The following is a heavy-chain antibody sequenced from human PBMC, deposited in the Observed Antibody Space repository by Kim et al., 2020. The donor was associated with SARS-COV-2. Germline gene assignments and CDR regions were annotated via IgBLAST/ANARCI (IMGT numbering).Heavy chain of an antibody. CDR1: GFTFSDYS. D-gene: IGHD5-12*01. V-gene: IGHV3-48*02. CDR2: ISPSSGTI. CDR3: ARPKDGYNSFGY. Sequence: GGSLRLSCAASGFTFSDYSMNWVRQAPGKGLEWVSFISPSSGTIYYADSVKGRFTISRDNARNSLYLQMNSLRDEDTAVYYCARPKDGYNSFGYWGQGTLVTVSS. J-gene: IGHJ4*02.